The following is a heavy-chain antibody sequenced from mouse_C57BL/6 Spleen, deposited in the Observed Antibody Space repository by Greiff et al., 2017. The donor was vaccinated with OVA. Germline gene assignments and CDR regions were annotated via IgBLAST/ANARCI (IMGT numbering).Heavy chain of an antibody. CDR3: ATGVDYDYDEGVAY. V-gene: IGHV5-17*01. J-gene: IGHJ3*01. D-gene: IGHD2-4*01. Sequence: DVKLVESGGGLVKPGGSLKLSCAASGFTFSDYGMHWVRQAPETGLEWVAYISSGCSTIYYADPVKVRFTISRDNAKNTLFLQMISLRSEYTAMYDCATGVDYDYDEGVAYWGQGTLVTVSA. CDR2: ISSGCSTI. CDR1: GFTFSDYG.